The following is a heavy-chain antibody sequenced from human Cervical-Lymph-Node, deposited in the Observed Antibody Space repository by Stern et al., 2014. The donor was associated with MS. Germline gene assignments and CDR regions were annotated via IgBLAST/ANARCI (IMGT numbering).Heavy chain of an antibody. CDR1: RDSFTNYW. CDR3: ARHHGRSPTPFDS. D-gene: IGHD5-24*01. CDR2: ICPGDYDT. J-gene: IGHJ4*02. Sequence: EVQLVESGAEVKKPGESLKISCKASRDSFTNYWIGWVRLLPGPGLEWMGIICPGDYDTKYSPSFEGQVTFSVDRSTTPASLQWSSLKASDTAIYYCARHHGRSPTPFDSWGQGTRVTVSS. V-gene: IGHV5-51*01.